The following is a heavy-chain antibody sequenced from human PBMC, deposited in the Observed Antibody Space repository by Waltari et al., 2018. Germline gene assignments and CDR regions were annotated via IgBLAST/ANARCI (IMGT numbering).Heavy chain of an antibody. D-gene: IGHD5-12*01. CDR1: GGSISSGGYY. CDR2: IYYSGST. V-gene: IGHV4-31*03. CDR3: ARDRRGYNYGMDV. Sequence: QVQLQESGPGLVKPSQTLSLTCTVSGGSISSGGYYWSWFRQHPGKGLEWIGYIYYSGSTYYNPSLKSRVTISVDTSKNQFSLKLSSVTAADTAVYYCARDRRGYNYGMDVWGQGTTVTVSS. J-gene: IGHJ6*02.